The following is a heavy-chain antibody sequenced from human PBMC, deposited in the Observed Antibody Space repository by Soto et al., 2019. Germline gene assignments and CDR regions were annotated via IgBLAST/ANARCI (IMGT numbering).Heavy chain of an antibody. V-gene: IGHV3-11*01. D-gene: IGHD3-22*01. CDR2: ISKSASTI. J-gene: IGHJ6*02. Sequence: QVQLVESGGGLVKPGGSLRLSCAASGFTFSDYYMTWIRQAPGKGLECISYISKSASTIKYAESVKGRFTISRDNAKNSLSLQMYSLRAEDTAVYYCARVGCSGNFCYDGLDVWGQGTAVTVSS. CDR1: GFTFSDYY. CDR3: ARVGCSGNFCYDGLDV.